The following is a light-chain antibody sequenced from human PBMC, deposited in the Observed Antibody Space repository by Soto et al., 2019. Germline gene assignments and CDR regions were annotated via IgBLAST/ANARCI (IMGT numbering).Light chain of an antibody. CDR3: QSYDSSRSAPWV. CDR1: RFNIGAGYD. J-gene: IGLJ3*02. CDR2: RNN. V-gene: IGLV1-40*01. Sequence: QSVLTQPPSVSGAPGQGVTISCSGSRFNIGAGYDVHWYQELPGTAPRLLIHRNNIRPSGVPDRFSGSKSGTSASLAITGLQAEDEAVYYCQSYDSSRSAPWVFGGGTKLTVL.